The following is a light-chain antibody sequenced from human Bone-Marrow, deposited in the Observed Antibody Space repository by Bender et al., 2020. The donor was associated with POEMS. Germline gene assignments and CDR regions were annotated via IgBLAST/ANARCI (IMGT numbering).Light chain of an antibody. Sequence: QSALTQPASVSGSPGQSITISCTGSRYDVGAYNYVSWYQQHPGKAPKLIIYDVSSRASGTSGRFSGSKSGNTASLTISWLQAEDEGDYHCNSYTTSSSWVFGGGTKVTVL. CDR2: DVS. CDR1: RYDVGAYNY. V-gene: IGLV2-14*03. J-gene: IGLJ3*02. CDR3: NSYTTSSSWV.